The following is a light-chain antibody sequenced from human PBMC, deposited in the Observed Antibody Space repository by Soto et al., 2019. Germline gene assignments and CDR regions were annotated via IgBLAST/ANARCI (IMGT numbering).Light chain of an antibody. Sequence: EIVMTQSPATLSVSPGERATLSCRASQSVSSNLAWYQQKPGQAPRLLIYGASTRATGIPARFSGSGSGTECTLTNTSLQSEDVAVYYGQDYNNCRRKFGQGTKVEIK. CDR3: QDYNNCRRK. CDR1: QSVSSN. CDR2: GAS. V-gene: IGKV3-15*01. J-gene: IGKJ1*01.